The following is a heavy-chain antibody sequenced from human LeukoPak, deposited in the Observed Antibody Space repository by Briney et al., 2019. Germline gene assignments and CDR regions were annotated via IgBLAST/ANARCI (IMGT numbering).Heavy chain of an antibody. J-gene: IGHJ5*02. Sequence: SHTLSLTCTVSGGSISSGGYYWSWIRQHPGKGLEWIWYIYYSGSTYYNPSLKSRVTISVDTSKNQFSLKLSSVTAADTAVYYCARAVPNDYGGNPTGFDPWGQGTLVTVSS. V-gene: IGHV4-31*03. CDR1: GGSISSGGYY. D-gene: IGHD4-23*01. CDR2: IYYSGST. CDR3: ARAVPNDYGGNPTGFDP.